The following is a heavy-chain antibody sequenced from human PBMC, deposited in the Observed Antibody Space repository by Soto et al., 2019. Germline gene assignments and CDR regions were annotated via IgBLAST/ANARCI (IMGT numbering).Heavy chain of an antibody. Sequence: SETLSLTCAVYGGSFSGYYWSWIRQPPGKGLEWIGEINHSGSTNYNPSLKSRVTISVDTSKNQFSLKLSSVTAADTAVYYCARGRFLEWLSRYYYYYYYGMDVWGQGTTVTVSS. CDR1: GGSFSGYY. CDR3: ARGRFLEWLSRYYYYYYYGMDV. D-gene: IGHD3-3*01. V-gene: IGHV4-34*01. J-gene: IGHJ6*02. CDR2: INHSGST.